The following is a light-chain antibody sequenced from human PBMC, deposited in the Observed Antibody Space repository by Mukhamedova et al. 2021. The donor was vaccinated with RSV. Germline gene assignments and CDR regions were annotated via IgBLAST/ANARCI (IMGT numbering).Light chain of an antibody. CDR1: VRDYKY. CDR3: TSHSSRGRFHF. J-gene: IGLJ1*01. Sequence: VRDYKYVSWYQHHPDTAPKLIIYAVSIRPSGVSDRFSGSKSGDTASLTISGLQAEDEADYYCTSHSSRGRFHFFGSGTKVTVL. V-gene: IGLV2-14*03. CDR2: AVS.